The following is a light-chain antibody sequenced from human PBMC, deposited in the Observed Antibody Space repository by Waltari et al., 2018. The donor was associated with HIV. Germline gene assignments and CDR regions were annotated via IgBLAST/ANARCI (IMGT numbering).Light chain of an antibody. Sequence: DIVMTQSPDSLPVSLGERATINCKSSQGLWHTSMRRHYLAWYQRRPGQPPKLLIAWASTRESGVPDRFSGSGSGTDFTLAISSLQPEDVAVYYCQQYYDTPYTFGQGTKLEI. CDR1: QGLWHTSMRRHY. J-gene: IGKJ2*01. V-gene: IGKV4-1*01. CDR2: WAS. CDR3: QQYYDTPYT.